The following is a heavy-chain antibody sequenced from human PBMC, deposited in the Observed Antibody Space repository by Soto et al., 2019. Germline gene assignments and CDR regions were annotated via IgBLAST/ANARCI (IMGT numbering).Heavy chain of an antibody. J-gene: IGHJ4*02. V-gene: IGHV3-30*18. D-gene: IGHD2-15*01. CDR1: GFTFSNYG. CDR3: AKDGAPRYCSRISCHPAAAY. Sequence: QVQLVESGGGVVQPGRSLRLSCAGSGFTFSNYGLHWVRQAPGKGLEWVAVISYDGSHKYYADSVKGRFTISRDNSNNMLYLQMDSLRAEDTAVYYCAKDGAPRYCSRISCHPAAAYWGQGTLVTVSS. CDR2: ISYDGSHK.